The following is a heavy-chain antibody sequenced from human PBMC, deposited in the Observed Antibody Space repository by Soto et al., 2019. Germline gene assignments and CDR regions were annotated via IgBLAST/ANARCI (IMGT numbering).Heavy chain of an antibody. CDR2: IYYSGST. Sequence: SETLSLTCTVSGGSITSRSYYWGWIRQPPGKGLEWIGSIYYSGSTYYNPSLKSRVSISVDTSKNQFSLKLSSVTAADTAVYYCERNLGLFHFDYWGQGTLVTVSS. D-gene: IGHD2-21*01. V-gene: IGHV4-39*01. CDR1: GGSITSRSYY. J-gene: IGHJ4*02. CDR3: ERNLGLFHFDY.